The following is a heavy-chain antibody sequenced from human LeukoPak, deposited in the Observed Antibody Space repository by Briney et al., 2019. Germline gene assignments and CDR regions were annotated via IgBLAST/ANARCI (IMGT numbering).Heavy chain of an antibody. D-gene: IGHD2-2*01. Sequence: GGSLRLSCAASGFTFSSYAMSWVRQAPGKGLEWVSAISGSGGSTYYADSVKGRFTISRDNSKNTLYLQMNSLRAEDTAVYYCAKVVPAVYYYYYGMDVWGQGTTVTVS. CDR3: AKVVPAVYYYYYGMDV. CDR1: GFTFSSYA. V-gene: IGHV3-23*01. CDR2: ISGSGGST. J-gene: IGHJ6*02.